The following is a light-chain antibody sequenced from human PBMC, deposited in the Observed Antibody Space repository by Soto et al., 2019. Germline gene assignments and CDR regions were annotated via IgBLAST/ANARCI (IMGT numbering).Light chain of an antibody. J-gene: IGKJ1*01. CDR3: QQYNNWPPWT. V-gene: IGKV3-20*01. CDR1: QPVSMNY. CDR2: GAS. Sequence: IVLTQSPGTLSLSPGERATLSCRASQPVSMNYVGWYQQKPGQAPRLLIYGASNRATGIPDRFSGSGSGTDLTLTISSLQSEDFAVYYCQQYNNWPPWTFGQGTKVEIK.